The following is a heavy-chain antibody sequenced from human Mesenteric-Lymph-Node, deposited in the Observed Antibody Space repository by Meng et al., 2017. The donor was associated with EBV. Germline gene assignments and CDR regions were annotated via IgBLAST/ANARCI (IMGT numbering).Heavy chain of an antibody. V-gene: IGHV4-34*02. CDR1: GGSFSGYH. CDR3: ARGAIFGIVITYFDY. CDR2: ISQSGDT. D-gene: IGHD3-3*02. J-gene: IGHJ4*02. Sequence: QVQLPQWRAGLLEPSETLSLTCEASGGSFSGYHWSWIRQPPGKGLEYIGEISQSGDTTYNPSLKSRVTISVDRSRNQFSLKMASVTAADTAVYYCARGAIFGIVITYFDYWSQGTLVTVSS.